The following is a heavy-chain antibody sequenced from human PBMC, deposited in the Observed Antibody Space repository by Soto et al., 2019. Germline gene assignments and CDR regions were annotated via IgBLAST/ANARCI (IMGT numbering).Heavy chain of an antibody. CDR3: ARDAYYDMGV. CDR2: INSDGSTT. CDR1: GFTFSTYW. V-gene: IGHV3-74*01. J-gene: IGHJ6*02. Sequence: EVQLVESGGGLVKPGGSLRLSCAASGFTFSTYWMHWVRQAPGKGLVWVSRINSDGSTTNYADSVKGRFTISRDNAKNTLYLQMNSMRAEDTAVYYCARDAYYDMGVWGQGTTVTVSS.